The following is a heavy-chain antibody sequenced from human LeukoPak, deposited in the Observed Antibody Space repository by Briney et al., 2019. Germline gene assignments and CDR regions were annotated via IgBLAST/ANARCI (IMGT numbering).Heavy chain of an antibody. CDR2: IYYSGST. Sequence: SETLSLTCTVSGDSIRSYYWSWIRQPPGKGLEWIGYIYYSGSTNYNPSLKSRVTISVDTSKNQFSLKLSSVTAADTAVYYCARDRISGSSVSYFDFWGQGTPVTVSS. CDR3: ARDRISGSSVSYFDF. J-gene: IGHJ4*02. V-gene: IGHV4-59*01. D-gene: IGHD1-26*01. CDR1: GDSIRSYY.